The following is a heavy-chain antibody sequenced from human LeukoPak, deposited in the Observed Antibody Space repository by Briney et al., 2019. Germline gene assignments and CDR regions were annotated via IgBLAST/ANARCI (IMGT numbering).Heavy chain of an antibody. J-gene: IGHJ4*02. CDR1: GFILSDFT. D-gene: IGHD3-10*01. V-gene: IGHV3-69-1*01. Sequence: GGSLRLSCAASGFILSDFTMNWVRQAPGKGLEWVSTISNTGVTHYVDSVKGRFTISRDSAKNSQYLQIYSLRDEDTAVYYCARYYFGSGNYRTFDRWGQGTLVIVSS. CDR2: ISNTGVT. CDR3: ARYYFGSGNYRTFDR.